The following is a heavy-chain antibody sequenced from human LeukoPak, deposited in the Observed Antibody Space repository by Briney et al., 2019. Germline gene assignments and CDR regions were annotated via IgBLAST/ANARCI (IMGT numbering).Heavy chain of an antibody. CDR2: ISGGGGST. Sequence: PGGSLRLSCAASGFTFSSYAMSGVRQAPGKGLEWVSAISGGGGSTYYADSVKGRFTISRGNSKDTLYLQMNSLRAEDTAVYYCAKDFCGGDCYRPQYWGQGTLVTVSS. J-gene: IGHJ4*02. CDR3: AKDFCGGDCYRPQY. V-gene: IGHV3-23*01. CDR1: GFTFSSYA. D-gene: IGHD2-21*02.